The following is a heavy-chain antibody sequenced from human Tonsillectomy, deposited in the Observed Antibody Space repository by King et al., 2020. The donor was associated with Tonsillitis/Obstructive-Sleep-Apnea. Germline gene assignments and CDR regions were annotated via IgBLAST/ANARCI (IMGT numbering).Heavy chain of an antibody. D-gene: IGHD3-16*01. Sequence: VQLVESGGGLVQPGGSLRLSCAASGFTVSGNYMSWVRQAPGKGLEWVSVIYSGGSTHYADSVKGRFTISRDNSKNTLLLQMDSLRAEDTAVYYWARTWGGYFDYWGQGTLVTVSS. V-gene: IGHV3-66*01. J-gene: IGHJ4*02. CDR3: ARTWGGYFDY. CDR2: IYSGGST. CDR1: GFTVSGNY.